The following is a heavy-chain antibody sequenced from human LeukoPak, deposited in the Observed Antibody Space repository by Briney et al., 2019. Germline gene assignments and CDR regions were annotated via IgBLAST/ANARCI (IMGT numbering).Heavy chain of an antibody. V-gene: IGHV3-11*01. D-gene: IGHD2-2*02. CDR1: GFTFSDYY. CDR3: ATGYCSSTSCYTFDY. CDR2: ISSSGSTI. Sequence: GSPRLSCAASGFTFSDYYMSWIRQAPGKGLEWVSYISSSGSTIYYADSVKGRFTISRDNAKNSLYLQMNSLRAEDTAVYYCATGYCSSTSCYTFDYWGQGTLVTVSS. J-gene: IGHJ4*02.